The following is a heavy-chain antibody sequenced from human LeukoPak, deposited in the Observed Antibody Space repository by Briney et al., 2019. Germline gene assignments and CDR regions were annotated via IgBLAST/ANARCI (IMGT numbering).Heavy chain of an antibody. CDR2: ISWNSDTT. D-gene: IGHD3-10*01. CDR3: AKAPHYYTSATYWDYFEN. V-gene: IGHV3-9*01. J-gene: IGHJ4*02. CDR1: GFTFDDFA. Sequence: PGRSLRLSCAASGFTFDDFAMHWVRQSPGKGLEWVSGISWNSDTTAYADSVKGRFTISRDNANNSLYLLMNSLRSEDTAFYYCAKAPHYYTSATYWDYFENWGQGSLVTASS.